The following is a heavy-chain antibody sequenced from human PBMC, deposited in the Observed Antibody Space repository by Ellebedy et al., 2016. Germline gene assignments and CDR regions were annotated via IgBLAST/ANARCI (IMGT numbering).Heavy chain of an antibody. J-gene: IGHJ4*02. V-gene: IGHV4-30-4*02. CDR2: IYYSGST. Sequence: SETLSLTCTVSNASISSGDFYWGWIRQPPGKGLEWIGYIYYSGSTYYNASLKSRVTISADTSKNHFSLKLGSVTAADTAIYYCARGIDYAGNSVVAHYFDYWGQGTLVTVSS. CDR3: ARGIDYAGNSVVAHYFDY. D-gene: IGHD4-23*01. CDR1: NASISSGDFY.